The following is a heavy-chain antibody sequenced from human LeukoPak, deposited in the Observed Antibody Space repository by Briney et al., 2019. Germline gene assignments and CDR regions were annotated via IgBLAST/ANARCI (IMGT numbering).Heavy chain of an antibody. CDR2: IISTANAI. V-gene: IGHV3-48*01. J-gene: IGHJ4*02. D-gene: IGHD3-10*01. CDR1: GFTFSSYS. Sequence: GSLRLSCAASGFTFSSYSMNWVRQAPGKGLEWISYIISTANAIYYADSVKGRFTISRDNAKNSVYLQMNSLRAEDTAVYYCARGSSWSFDYWGQGTLVTVSS. CDR3: ARGSSWSFDY.